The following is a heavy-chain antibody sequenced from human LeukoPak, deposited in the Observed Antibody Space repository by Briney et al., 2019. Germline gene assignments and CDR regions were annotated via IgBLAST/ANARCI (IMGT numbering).Heavy chain of an antibody. V-gene: IGHV1-18*01. CDR2: ISAYNTNT. CDR3: ARAPYSSGWYLPWGYMDV. D-gene: IGHD6-19*01. Sequence: GASVEVSCKASGYTFSSYGISWVRQAPGQGLEWMAWISAYNTNTNYAQKFQGRVTMTTDTSTSTAYMELRSLRSDDTAVYYCARAPYSSGWYLPWGYMDVWGKGTTVTISS. CDR1: GYTFSSYG. J-gene: IGHJ6*03.